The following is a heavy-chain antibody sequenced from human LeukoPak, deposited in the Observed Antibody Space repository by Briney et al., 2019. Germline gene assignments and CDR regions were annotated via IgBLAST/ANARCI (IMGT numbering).Heavy chain of an antibody. V-gene: IGHV4-34*01. J-gene: IGHJ4*02. CDR2: IIHSGRT. CDR1: GGSFSGYY. D-gene: IGHD2-8*01. CDR3: ARGTVLMMYASLDS. Sequence: PSETLSLTCTVSGGSFSGYYWSWIRQPPGKGLEWIGEIIHSGRTNYNPSLESRITISVDTSKNQFSLNLNSVTAADTAVYYCARGTVLMMYASLDSWSQGTLVTVSS.